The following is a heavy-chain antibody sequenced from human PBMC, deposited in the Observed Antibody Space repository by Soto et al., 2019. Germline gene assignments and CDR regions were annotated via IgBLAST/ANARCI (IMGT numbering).Heavy chain of an antibody. CDR2: IYWDDDK. D-gene: IGHD6-13*01. CDR1: GFSLSTSEVG. CDR3: AHRPIARAGGAFDI. J-gene: IGHJ3*02. Sequence: QITLKESGPTLVKPTQTLTLTCTFSGFSLSTSEVGVGWIRQPPGKALEWLAVIYWDDDKRYSPSLKSRLSITKDTSKNQVVLTMTNMDPVEKATYYCAHRPIARAGGAFDIWGQGTMVIVSS. V-gene: IGHV2-5*02.